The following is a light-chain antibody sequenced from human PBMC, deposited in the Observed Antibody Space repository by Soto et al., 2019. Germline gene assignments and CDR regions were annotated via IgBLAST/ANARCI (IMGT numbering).Light chain of an antibody. CDR3: QQFKSYVS. CDR1: QDIAIY. CDR2: AAS. V-gene: IGKV1-9*01. J-gene: IGKJ5*01. Sequence: IHLTRSPSSVSASVVDRVATAGRASQDIAIYLAWYQQKPGEGPKILIYAASTLHGGVPSRFSGSGSGTDFTLTISSLQTEDFATYYCQQFKSYVSFGQGTRLEI.